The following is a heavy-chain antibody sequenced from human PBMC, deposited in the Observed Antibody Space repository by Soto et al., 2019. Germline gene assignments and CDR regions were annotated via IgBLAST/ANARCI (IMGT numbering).Heavy chain of an antibody. J-gene: IGHJ5*02. CDR3: ARDIRGYYDSSGYYPPWFDP. D-gene: IGHD3-22*01. CDR1: GYTFTSYA. Sequence: QVQLVQSGAEVKKPGASVKVSCKASGYTFTSYAMHWVRQAPGQRLEWMGWINAGNGNTKYSQKFQGGVTITRDTSASTAYMELSSLRSEDTAVYYCARDIRGYYDSSGYYPPWFDPWGQGTLVTVSS. V-gene: IGHV1-3*01. CDR2: INAGNGNT.